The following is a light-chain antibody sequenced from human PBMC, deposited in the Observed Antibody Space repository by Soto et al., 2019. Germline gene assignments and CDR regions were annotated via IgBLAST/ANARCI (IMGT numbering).Light chain of an antibody. CDR1: SSDVGAYDY. CDR2: DVT. V-gene: IGLV2-8*01. CDR3: TSYEGINNLYV. J-gene: IGLJ1*01. Sequence: QSALTQPPSASWSPGQSVTISCTGTSSDVGAYDYVSWYQQHPGKAPKLIIFDVTKRPSGVPDRFSGSKSGNTASLTVSGLQAEDEAEYYCTSYEGINNLYVFGGGTKLTVL.